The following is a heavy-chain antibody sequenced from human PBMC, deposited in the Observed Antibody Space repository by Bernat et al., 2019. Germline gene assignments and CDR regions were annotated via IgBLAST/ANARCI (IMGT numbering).Heavy chain of an antibody. J-gene: IGHJ4*02. Sequence: EVQLVESGGGLVQPGGSLKLSCAASGFTFSGSAMHWVRQASGKGLELVGRIRSKANSYATAYTASVKGRFTISRDDSKNTAYLQMNSLKTEDTAVYYCTRHEATRDYWGQGTLVTVSS. V-gene: IGHV3-73*02. CDR3: TRHEATRDY. CDR1: GFTFSGSA. CDR2: IRSKANSYAT.